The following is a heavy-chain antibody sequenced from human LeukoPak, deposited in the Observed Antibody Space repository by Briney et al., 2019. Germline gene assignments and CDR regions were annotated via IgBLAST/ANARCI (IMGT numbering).Heavy chain of an antibody. CDR3: ARDVGATGLDS. V-gene: IGHV3-13*01. Sequence: GGSLRLSCGASGFSFSSYDVHWVRQATGKGLEWVSGIGIAGDTYYPDSVKGRFTISRENAKNSLFLQMNSLRAGDTAVYYCARDVGATGLDSWGQGTLVTVSS. J-gene: IGHJ5*01. CDR2: IGIAGDT. CDR1: GFSFSSYD. D-gene: IGHD1-26*01.